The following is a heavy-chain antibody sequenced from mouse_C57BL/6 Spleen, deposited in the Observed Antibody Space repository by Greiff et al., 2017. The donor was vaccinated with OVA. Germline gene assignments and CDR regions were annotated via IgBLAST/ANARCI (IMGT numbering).Heavy chain of an antibody. CDR3: ARLGSSYYYAMDY. J-gene: IGHJ4*01. D-gene: IGHD1-1*01. CDR2: IYPGSGST. V-gene: IGHV1-55*01. CDR1: GYTFTSYW. Sequence: VQLKQPGAELVKPGASVKMSCKASGYTFTSYWITWVKQRPGQGLEWIGDIYPGSGSTNYNEKFKSKATLTVDTSSSTAYMQLSSLTSEDSAVYYCARLGSSYYYAMDYWGQGTSVTVSS.